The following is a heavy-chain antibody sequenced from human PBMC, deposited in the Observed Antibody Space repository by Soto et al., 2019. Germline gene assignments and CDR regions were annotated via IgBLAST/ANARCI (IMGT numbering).Heavy chain of an antibody. D-gene: IGHD1-20*01. CDR3: AKAKNDYNWDNRPPFDY. Sequence: LRLSCDASGFTLRNYAMTWIRQAPGKGLEWVSLISANDVGTYYAESVKTRFTISTDQSRNTVYLQMDSLRADDTAIYYCAKAKNDYNWDNRPPFDYWGQGTLVTVSS. CDR2: ISANDVGT. V-gene: IGHV3-23*01. CDR1: GFTLRNYA. J-gene: IGHJ4*02.